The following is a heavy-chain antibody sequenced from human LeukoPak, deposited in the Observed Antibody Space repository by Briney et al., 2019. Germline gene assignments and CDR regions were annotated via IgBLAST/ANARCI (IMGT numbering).Heavy chain of an antibody. CDR3: ARRRYSSGWSPYGMDV. Sequence: GESLKISCKGSGYSFTSYWIGWVRQMPGKGLEWMGIIYPGDSDTRYSPSFQGQVTISADKSISTAYLQWSSLKASDTAMYYCARRRYSSGWSPYGMDVWGQGTTVTVSS. J-gene: IGHJ6*02. D-gene: IGHD6-19*01. V-gene: IGHV5-51*01. CDR1: GYSFTSYW. CDR2: IYPGDSDT.